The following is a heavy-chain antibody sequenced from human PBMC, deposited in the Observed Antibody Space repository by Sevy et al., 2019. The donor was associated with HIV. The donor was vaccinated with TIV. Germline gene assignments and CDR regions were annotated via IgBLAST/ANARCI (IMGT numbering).Heavy chain of an antibody. D-gene: IGHD2-21*02. Sequence: GGSLRLSCADSGFTFIDYAMHWVRQAPGKGLEWVAVISDDGSKTYYADSVNGRFTISRDNSKNTLYLQMKSLRADDTAVYYCARGRVTSHYFDYWGQGTLVTVSS. J-gene: IGHJ4*02. V-gene: IGHV3-30*04. CDR2: ISDDGSKT. CDR3: ARGRVTSHYFDY. CDR1: GFTFIDYA.